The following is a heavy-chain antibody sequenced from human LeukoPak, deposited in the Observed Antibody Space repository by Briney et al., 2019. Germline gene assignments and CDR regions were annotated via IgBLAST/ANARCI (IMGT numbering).Heavy chain of an antibody. CDR1: GFTFSSYT. CDR3: ARVMMGATKSNYNYYVMGV. CDR2: IISHGGST. V-gene: IGHV3-64*01. Sequence: GGSLRLSCAASGFTFSSYTMHWVRQAPGKGLEYVAAIISHGGSTYASSVQGRFTISRDNSKNTLYLQMSSLRAEDKAVYYCARVMMGATKSNYNYYVMGVWGQGTTVTVSS. J-gene: IGHJ6*02. D-gene: IGHD1-26*01.